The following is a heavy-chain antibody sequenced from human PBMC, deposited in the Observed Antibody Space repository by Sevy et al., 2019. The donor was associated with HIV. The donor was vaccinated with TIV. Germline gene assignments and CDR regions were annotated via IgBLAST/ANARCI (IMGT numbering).Heavy chain of an antibody. J-gene: IGHJ4*02. Sequence: ASVKVSCKASGYTFTSYIMSWVRQAPGQGLEWMGWINTMTGNPTYAQGFTGRFVFSLDTSASTAYLQISSLKAEDSAVYYCTRGYCSGGTCSSGGYWGQGTLVTVSS. CDR1: GYTFTSYI. CDR2: INTMTGNP. V-gene: IGHV7-4-1*02. CDR3: TRGYCSGGTCSSGGY. D-gene: IGHD2-15*01.